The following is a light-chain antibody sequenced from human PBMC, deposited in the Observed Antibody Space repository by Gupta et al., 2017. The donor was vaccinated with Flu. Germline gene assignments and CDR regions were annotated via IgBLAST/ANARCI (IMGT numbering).Light chain of an antibody. CDR3: QQCDSTPHN. CDR1: QSMSAH. CDR2: AAS. V-gene: IGKV1-39*01. Sequence: DIQITQSPSSLSASVGDRVTISRRASQSMSAHLNWYQQKPGKAPKHLIYAASSLQSGVPSRFSGSGSGTDFTPTISSLQPEDFAIYYCQQCDSTPHNFGQGTKLEIK. J-gene: IGKJ2*01.